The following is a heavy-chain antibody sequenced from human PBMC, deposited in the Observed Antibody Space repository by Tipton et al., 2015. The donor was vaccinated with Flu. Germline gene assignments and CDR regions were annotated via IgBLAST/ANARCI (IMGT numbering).Heavy chain of an antibody. CDR2: ISSSGTT. V-gene: IGHV4-4*07. D-gene: IGHD7-27*01. Sequence: GLVKPSETRSLTCTVSGGSISSHYWSWIRQPAGKGLEWIGRISSSGTTNFNPSLKSRVTMSVDTSKMQFSLRLSSVTAADTAVYYCARDPHKLGGESDAFDIWGQGTMVTVSS. J-gene: IGHJ3*02. CDR3: ARDPHKLGGESDAFDI. CDR1: GGSISSHY.